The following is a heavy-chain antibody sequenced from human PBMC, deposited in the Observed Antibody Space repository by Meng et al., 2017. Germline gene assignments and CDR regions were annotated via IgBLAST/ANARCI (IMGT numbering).Heavy chain of an antibody. CDR1: GGTFSSYA. CDR3: ARSGPYYYYYGMDV. CDR2: IIPIFGTA. Sequence: SVKVSCKASGGTFSSYAISWVRQAPGQGLEWMGGIIPIFGTANYAQKFQGRVTIITDESTSTAYMELSSLRSEDTAVYYCARSGPYYYYYGMDVWGQGTTVTVSS. J-gene: IGHJ6*02. D-gene: IGHD3-10*01. V-gene: IGHV1-69*05.